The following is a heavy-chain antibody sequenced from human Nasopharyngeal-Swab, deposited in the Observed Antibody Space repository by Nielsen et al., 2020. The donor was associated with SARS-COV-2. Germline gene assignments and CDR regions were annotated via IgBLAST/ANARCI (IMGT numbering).Heavy chain of an antibody. CDR3: AREAQTGYSSGWTYYYYGMDV. CDR2: IKHDGSET. CDR1: EFAFGSYW. D-gene: IGHD6-19*01. J-gene: IGHJ6*02. Sequence: GESLKISCAASEFAFGSYWMSWVRQAPGKGLEWVAHIKHDGSETYYVGSVEGRFTISRDNSKDTLYLQMNSLRAEDTAVYYCAREAQTGYSSGWTYYYYGMDVWGQGTTVTVSS. V-gene: IGHV3-7*01.